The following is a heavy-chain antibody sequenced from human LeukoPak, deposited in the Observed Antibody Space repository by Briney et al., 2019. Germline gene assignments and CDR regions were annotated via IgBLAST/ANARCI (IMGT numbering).Heavy chain of an antibody. Sequence: GESLKISCKGPGYSFTSYWIGWVRQMPGKGLEWMGIIYPGDSDTRYSPSFQGQVTISADKSISTAYLQWSSLKASDTAMYYCARFATEYSSSSRFDPWGQGTLVTVSS. V-gene: IGHV5-51*01. CDR3: ARFATEYSSSSRFDP. J-gene: IGHJ5*02. D-gene: IGHD6-6*01. CDR1: GYSFTSYW. CDR2: IYPGDSDT.